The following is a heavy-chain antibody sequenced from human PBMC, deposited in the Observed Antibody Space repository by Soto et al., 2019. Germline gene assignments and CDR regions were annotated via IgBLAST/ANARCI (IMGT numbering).Heavy chain of an antibody. V-gene: IGHV4-34*01. CDR3: AIPNAPDFWHRGYYYMDV. CDR1: GGSFGGYY. D-gene: IGHD3-3*01. J-gene: IGHJ6*03. Sequence: PSETLSLTCAVYGGSFGGYYWSWIRQPPGKGLEWIGEINHSGSTNYNPSLKSRVTISVDTSKNQFSLKLSSVTAADTALYYCAIPNAPDFWHRGYYYMDVWGQGTTVTVSS. CDR2: INHSGST.